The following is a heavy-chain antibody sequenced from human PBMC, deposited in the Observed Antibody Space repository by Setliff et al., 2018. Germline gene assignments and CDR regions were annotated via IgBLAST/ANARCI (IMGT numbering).Heavy chain of an antibody. D-gene: IGHD6-13*01. V-gene: IGHV3-48*01. J-gene: IGHJ6*03. CDR2: ISSSSSTI. CDR1: GFTSRSYT. Sequence: PGGSLRLSCAASGFTSRSYTMNWVRQAPGKGLEWVSYISSSSSTIYYADSVKGRFTISRDNAKNSLYLQMNSLRAEDTAVYYCARARGSSWLFYYMDVWGKGTTVTVSS. CDR3: ARARGSSWLFYYMDV.